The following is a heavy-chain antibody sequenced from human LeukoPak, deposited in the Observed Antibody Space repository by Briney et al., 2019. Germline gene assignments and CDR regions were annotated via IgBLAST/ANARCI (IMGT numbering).Heavy chain of an antibody. Sequence: PSETLSLTCAVSGGSISSSNWWSWVRQPPGKGLEWIGEIYHSGSTNYNPSLKSRVTISVDKSKNQFSLKLSSVTAADTAVYYCARVNSGSGAYYYYYMDVWGKGTTVTVSS. D-gene: IGHD3-10*01. CDR3: ARVNSGSGAYYYYYMDV. CDR1: GGSISSSNW. CDR2: IYHSGST. J-gene: IGHJ6*03. V-gene: IGHV4-4*02.